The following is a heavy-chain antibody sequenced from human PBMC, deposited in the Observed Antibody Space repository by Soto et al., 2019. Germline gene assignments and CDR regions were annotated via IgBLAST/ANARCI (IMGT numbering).Heavy chain of an antibody. J-gene: IGHJ4*02. CDR3: ARSLLQGDF. Sequence: QVQLVQSGAEVKKPGASVKISCKASGYTFIRYYIHWVRQAPGQGLEWMAIINPNGGSTNYAQKFQGRVTVTSDTSTTTVSMELNSLESDDTAVYFCARSLLQGDFWGQGTLVTVSS. CDR1: GYTFIRYY. CDR2: INPNGGST. V-gene: IGHV1-46*01. D-gene: IGHD2-21*01.